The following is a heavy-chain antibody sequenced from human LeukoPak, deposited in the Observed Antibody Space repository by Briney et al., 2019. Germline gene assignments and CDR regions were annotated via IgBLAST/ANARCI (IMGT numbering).Heavy chain of an antibody. CDR3: ARMTAGYTSGCFAFDN. CDR2: IDWDDDK. D-gene: IGHD6-19*01. J-gene: IGHJ3*02. Sequence: SGPPLMHPTGTLTLTCTFSGLSLSTSGMCVSWIRQPPGKALQWLARIDWDDDKYYSTSLETRLTISKDTSKNQVVLTMTEMDPVDTATYYCARMTAGYTSGCFAFDNWGQGTMVTVSS. CDR1: GLSLSTSGMC. V-gene: IGHV2-70*11.